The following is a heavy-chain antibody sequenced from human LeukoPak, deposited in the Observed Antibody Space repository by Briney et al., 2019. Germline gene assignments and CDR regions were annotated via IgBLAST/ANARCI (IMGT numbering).Heavy chain of an antibody. Sequence: GESLKISCKGSGYSFTSYWIGWVRQMPGKGLEWMGIIYPGDSDTRYSPSFQGQVTISADKSISTAYLQWSSLKASDTAMYYCARHYKYYDFWSGRRHDAFDIWGQGTMVTVSS. CDR3: ARHYKYYDFWSGRRHDAFDI. CDR2: IYPGDSDT. D-gene: IGHD3-3*01. V-gene: IGHV5-51*01. CDR1: GYSFTSYW. J-gene: IGHJ3*02.